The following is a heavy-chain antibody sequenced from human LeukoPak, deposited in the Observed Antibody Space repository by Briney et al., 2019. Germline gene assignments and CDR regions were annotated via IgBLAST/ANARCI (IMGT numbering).Heavy chain of an antibody. CDR3: ASTLVGATGFDP. V-gene: IGHV3-21*01. D-gene: IGHD1-26*01. CDR2: ISSSSSYI. J-gene: IGHJ5*02. CDR1: GFTFSSYS. Sequence: GGSLRLSCAASGFTFSSYSMNWVRQAPGKGLELVSSISSSSSYIYYADSVKGRFTISRDNAKNSLYLQMNSLRAEDTAVYYCASTLVGATGFDPWGQGTLVTVSS.